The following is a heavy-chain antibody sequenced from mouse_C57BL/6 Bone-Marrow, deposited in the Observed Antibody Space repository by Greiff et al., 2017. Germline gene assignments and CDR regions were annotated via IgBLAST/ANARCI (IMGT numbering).Heavy chain of an antibody. Sequence: EVQLQQSGPELVKPGASVKLSCKASGYTFTDYKMDWVKQSPGKSLEWIGDINPNNGGTIYNQKFKGKATLTVDKSSSTAYMELSSLTSEDTAVYYCARGRDCYGSRREGFAYWGQGTLVTVSA. CDR1: GYTFTDYK. CDR3: ARGRDCYGSRREGFAY. CDR2: INPNNGGT. D-gene: IGHD1-1*01. J-gene: IGHJ3*01. V-gene: IGHV1-18*01.